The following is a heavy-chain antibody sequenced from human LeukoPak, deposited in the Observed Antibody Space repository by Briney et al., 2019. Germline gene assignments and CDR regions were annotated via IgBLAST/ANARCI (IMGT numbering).Heavy chain of an antibody. CDR2: FDPEDGET. Sequence: ASVKVSCKVSGYTPTELSMHWVRQAPGKGLEWMGGFDPEDGETIYAQKFQGRVTMTEDTSTDTAYMELSSLRSEDTAVYYCATAPDNSYYMDVWGKGTTVTVSS. J-gene: IGHJ6*03. CDR3: ATAPDNSYYMDV. CDR1: GYTPTELS. D-gene: IGHD1-14*01. V-gene: IGHV1-24*01.